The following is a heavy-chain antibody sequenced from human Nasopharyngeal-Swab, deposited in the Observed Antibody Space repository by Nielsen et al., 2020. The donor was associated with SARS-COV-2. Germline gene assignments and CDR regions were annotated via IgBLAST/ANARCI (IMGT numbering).Heavy chain of an antibody. CDR3: AKDGGGWYTSGWYYFDY. CDR2: FSGSSGKT. J-gene: IGHJ4*02. D-gene: IGHD6-19*01. CDR1: GFAFSSYA. V-gene: IGHV3-23*01. Sequence: GSLKISCAASGFAFSSYAMSWVRQTPGKGLEWVSSFSGSSGKTYYADYVKGRFTISRDTSKNTLYLQMNSLRADDTAVYYCAKDGGGWYTSGWYYFDYWGQGTLVTVSS.